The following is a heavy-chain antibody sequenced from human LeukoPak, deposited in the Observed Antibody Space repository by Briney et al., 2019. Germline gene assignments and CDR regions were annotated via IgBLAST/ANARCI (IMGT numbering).Heavy chain of an antibody. D-gene: IGHD6-13*01. CDR1: GFTVSDNY. CDR3: ARDAPQVPAAGVLAS. V-gene: IGHV3-53*01. CDR2: MYSRGDT. J-gene: IGHJ5*02. Sequence: PGGSLRLSCAASGFTVSDNYMSWVRHAPAKGLEWVSVMYSRGDTYYANSLKRRIPFSRDISKNTLHLQMNGLRTEDTAMYYCARDAPQVPAAGVLASCGQGNLVIVSS.